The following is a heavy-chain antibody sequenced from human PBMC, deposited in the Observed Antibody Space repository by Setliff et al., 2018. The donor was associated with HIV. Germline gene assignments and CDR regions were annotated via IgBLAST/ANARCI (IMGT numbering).Heavy chain of an antibody. CDR2: IYYNGNA. Sequence: SETLSLTCAVYGGSFSDYYWSWIRQPPGKGLEWVGYIYYNGNAYYNPSLKSRVTISVDRSKNQFSLKLSSVTAADTAVYYCARRGDFFYYAMDVWGQGTTVTVSS. V-gene: IGHV4-34*01. CDR1: GGSFSDYY. CDR3: ARRGDFFYYAMDV. J-gene: IGHJ6*02.